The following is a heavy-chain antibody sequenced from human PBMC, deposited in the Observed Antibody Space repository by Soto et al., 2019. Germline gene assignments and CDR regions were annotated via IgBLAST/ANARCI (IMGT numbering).Heavy chain of an antibody. J-gene: IGHJ4*02. CDR2: IKLGSGDK. CDR1: GFTFINYH. CDR3: AAEKDASYNFDH. D-gene: IGHD1-1*01. Sequence: QVQLVQPGIEVKRPGASVKLSCKASGFTFINYHIHWVRQAPGQGLEWMGIIKLGSGDKSYPQRFQDRVTMTRDTSTGTVYSEVSSLTSEDTAFYHCAAEKDASYNFDHWGQGTLVTVSS. V-gene: IGHV1-46*01.